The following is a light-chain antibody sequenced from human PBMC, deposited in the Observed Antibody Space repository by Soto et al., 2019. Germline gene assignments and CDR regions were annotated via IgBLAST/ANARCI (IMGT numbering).Light chain of an antibody. CDR2: DAS. CDR3: QQRSNCPLT. J-gene: IGKJ4*01. Sequence: EIVLTQSPATLSLSPGERATLSCRASQSVSSYFAWYQQKPGQAPRLLIYDASNRATGTPDRFSGSGSGTDFTLTISSLEPEDFAVYYCQQRSNCPLTFGGGTKVEMK. CDR1: QSVSSY. V-gene: IGKV3-11*01.